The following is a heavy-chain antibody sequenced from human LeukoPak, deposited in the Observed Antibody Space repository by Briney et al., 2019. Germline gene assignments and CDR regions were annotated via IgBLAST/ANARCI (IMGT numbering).Heavy chain of an antibody. CDR1: GFTFDDYA. J-gene: IGHJ3*02. CDR2: ISWNSGYM. CDR3: ARARYNWFGGGDAFDI. V-gene: IGHV3-9*01. D-gene: IGHD1-1*01. Sequence: GGSLRLSCVASGFTFDDYAMHWVRQAPGKGLEWVSGISWNSGYMDYADSVKGRFTISRDNANNSLYLQMNSLRAEDTAVYYCARARYNWFGGGDAFDIWGQGTMVTVSS.